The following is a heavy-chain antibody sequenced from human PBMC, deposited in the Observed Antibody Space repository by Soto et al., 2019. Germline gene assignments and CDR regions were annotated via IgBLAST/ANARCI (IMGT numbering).Heavy chain of an antibody. CDR1: GYPFPSYG. V-gene: IGHV1-18*01. J-gene: IGHJ4*02. CDR2: ISAYNGNT. D-gene: IGHD3-3*01. Sequence: QVQLVQSGAEVKKPGASVKVSCKASGYPFPSYGITWVRQAPGQGLEWMGWISAYNGNTNYAQNLQGRVTMTTDTSTSTAYMELRSLRSDDTAVYYCARSVVELLFLSTLDYWGQGTLFTVSS. CDR3: ARSVVELLFLSTLDY.